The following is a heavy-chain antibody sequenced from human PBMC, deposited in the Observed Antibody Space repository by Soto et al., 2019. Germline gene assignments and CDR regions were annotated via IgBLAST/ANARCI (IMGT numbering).Heavy chain of an antibody. CDR2: INPNSGGT. J-gene: IGHJ3*02. V-gene: IGHV1-2*04. D-gene: IGHD2-2*01. CDR3: ARGGIVVVPAAIPAFDI. Sequence: ALVPVSCMASGNTFTAYHLHWVRLAPGQGFEWMGWINPNSGGTNYAQKFQGWVTMTRDTSISTAYMELSRLRSDDTAVYYCARGGIVVVPAAIPAFDIWGQGTMVTVSS. CDR1: GNTFTAYH.